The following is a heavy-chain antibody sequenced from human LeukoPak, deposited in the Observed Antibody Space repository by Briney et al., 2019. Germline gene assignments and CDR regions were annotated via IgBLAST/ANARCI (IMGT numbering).Heavy chain of an antibody. V-gene: IGHV3-23*01. CDR1: GFTFSSYA. Sequence: GGSLRLSCAASGFTFSSYAMSWVRQAPGKGLEWVSAISGSGGSTYYADSVKGRFTISRDNSKNTLYLQMNSLRAEDTAVYYCARYYYDSSGYYYFDYWGQGTLVTVSS. CDR3: ARYYYDSSGYYYFDY. D-gene: IGHD3-22*01. CDR2: ISGSGGST. J-gene: IGHJ4*02.